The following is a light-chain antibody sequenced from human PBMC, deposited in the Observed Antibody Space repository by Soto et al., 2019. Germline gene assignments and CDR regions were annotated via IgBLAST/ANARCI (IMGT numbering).Light chain of an antibody. CDR3: QQYGSSPGT. V-gene: IGKV3-20*01. Sequence: PGERATLSCRASQSVTSNYLAWYQQKPGQAPRLLIFGASIRDTGIPDRFSGSGSGTDFTLTISRLEPEDFAVYYCQQYGSSPGTFGQGTKVDIK. CDR2: GAS. CDR1: QSVTSNY. J-gene: IGKJ1*01.